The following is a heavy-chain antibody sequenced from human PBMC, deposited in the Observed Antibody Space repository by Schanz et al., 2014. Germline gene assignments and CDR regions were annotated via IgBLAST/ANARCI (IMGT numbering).Heavy chain of an antibody. D-gene: IGHD7-27*01. CDR1: GFTFSSYG. J-gene: IGHJ3*02. V-gene: IGHV3-30*02. Sequence: QVQLVESGGGVVQPGGSLRLSCAASGFTFSSYGMHWVRQAPGKGLEWVALIRDNGSVKNYLDSVKGRFTISRDNAKNSLYLEMTSLRGEDTAVYYCARENLNWEAFDIWGQGTVVTVSS. CDR2: IRDNGSVK. CDR3: ARENLNWEAFDI.